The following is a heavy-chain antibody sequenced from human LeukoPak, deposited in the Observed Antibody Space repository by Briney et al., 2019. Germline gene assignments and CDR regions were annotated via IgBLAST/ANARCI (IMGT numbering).Heavy chain of an antibody. V-gene: IGHV3-11*06. CDR3: ARDSGTSYSSGWYDY. CDR2: ISSSSPYA. Sequence: PGGSLRLSCAASGFSFSDYYMNWIRQAPGKGLEWVSYISSSSPYANYADSVKGRFTISRDNAKNSLYLQMNSLRAEDTAVYYCARDSGTSYSSGWYDYWGQGTLVTVSS. J-gene: IGHJ4*02. CDR1: GFSFSDYY. D-gene: IGHD6-19*01.